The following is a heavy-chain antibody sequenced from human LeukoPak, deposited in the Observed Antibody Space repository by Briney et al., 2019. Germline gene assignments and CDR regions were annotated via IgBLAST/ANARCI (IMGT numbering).Heavy chain of an antibody. CDR3: ARRRHNFDFYDV. V-gene: IGHV4-39*01. D-gene: IGHD3/OR15-3a*01. CDR1: GDSIISNIYW. CDR2: TFYTGRT. J-gene: IGHJ3*01. Sequence: SETLSLTCTVSGDSIISNIYWWDWVRLPPGKGLEWIGATFYTGRTFYGPSLKSRVTISVDTSKNQFSLDLSSATAADTAVYYCARRRHNFDFYDVWGQGTRVTVSS.